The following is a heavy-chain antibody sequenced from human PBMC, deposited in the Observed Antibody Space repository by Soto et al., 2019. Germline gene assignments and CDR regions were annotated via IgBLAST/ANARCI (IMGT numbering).Heavy chain of an antibody. V-gene: IGHV1-46*01. CDR2: INPSGGST. J-gene: IGHJ4*02. Sequence: QVQLVQSGAEVKKPGASVKVSCKASGYTFTSYYMHWVRQAPGQGLEWMGIINPSGGSTSYAQEFQGRVTMTRDTSTSTVYMELSRLRSEDTAVYYCARIAQSSIAVAGPTVDSWGQGTLVTVSS. CDR3: ARIAQSSIAVAGPTVDS. D-gene: IGHD6-19*01. CDR1: GYTFTSYY.